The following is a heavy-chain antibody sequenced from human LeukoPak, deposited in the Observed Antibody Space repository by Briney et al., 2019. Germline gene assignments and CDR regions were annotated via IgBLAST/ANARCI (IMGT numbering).Heavy chain of an antibody. CDR2: TFYSGST. V-gene: IGHV4-59*01. CDR3: ARSRSASGSSHWFDP. D-gene: IGHD3-10*01. J-gene: IGHJ5*02. Sequence: SETLSLTCTVSGGSINTYYWSWIRQPPGKGLEWIGYTFYSGSTNYNPSLKSRVTIPVDTSNNQFSLKLYSVIAADTAVYYCARSRSASGSSHWFDPWGQGTLVTVSS. CDR1: GGSINTYY.